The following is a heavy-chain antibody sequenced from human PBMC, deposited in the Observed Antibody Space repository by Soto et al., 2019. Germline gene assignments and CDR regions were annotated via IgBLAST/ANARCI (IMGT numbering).Heavy chain of an antibody. CDR1: GGSISSGGYS. D-gene: IGHD3-22*01. J-gene: IGHJ4*02. CDR2: IYHSGST. V-gene: IGHV4-30-2*01. CDR3: ASMRGGDDSRGYHY. Sequence: QLQLQESGSGLVKPSQTLSLTCAVSGGSISSGGYSWSWIRQPPGKGLEWIGYIYHSGSTYYNPSLKSRVTISVDRSKDPFPLKRRSLTAADTAVDYWASMRGGDDSRGYHYRGQGTLVTVSS.